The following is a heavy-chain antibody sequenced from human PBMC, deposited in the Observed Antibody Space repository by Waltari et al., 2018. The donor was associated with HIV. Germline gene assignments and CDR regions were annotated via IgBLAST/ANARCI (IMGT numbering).Heavy chain of an antibody. CDR3: ARDPGGNYDSFAFDI. CDR2: ISGIPSYI. CDR1: GFTFSSYS. J-gene: IGHJ3*02. V-gene: IGHV3-21*01. Sequence: EVQLVESGGGLVKPGGSLRLSCATSGFTFSSYSMNWVRQAPGKGLDWVSSISGIPSYIYYADSVKGRFTISRDNAKNSLYLQMNSLRAEDTAVYYCARDPGGNYDSFAFDIWGQGTMVTVSS. D-gene: IGHD3-22*01.